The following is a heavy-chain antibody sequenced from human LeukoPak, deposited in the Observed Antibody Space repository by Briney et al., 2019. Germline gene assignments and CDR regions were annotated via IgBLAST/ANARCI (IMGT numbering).Heavy chain of an antibody. V-gene: IGHV4-59*08. CDR1: GGSISSYY. J-gene: IGHJ6*02. Sequence: PSETLSLTCTVSGGSISSYYWSWIRQPPGKGLAWIGYISHSGSTNYNPSLKSRVTISLDTSKSQFSLRLSSVTAADTAVYYCARGVCTSSSCYAGDYGMDVWGQGTTVTVS. D-gene: IGHD2-2*01. CDR3: ARGVCTSSSCYAGDYGMDV. CDR2: ISHSGST.